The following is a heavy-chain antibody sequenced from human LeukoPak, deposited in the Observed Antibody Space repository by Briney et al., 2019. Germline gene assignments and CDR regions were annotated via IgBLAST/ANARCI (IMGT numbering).Heavy chain of an antibody. D-gene: IGHD1-1*01. CDR3: AKANWVSNADAVW. CDR1: GFTFSSYA. J-gene: IGHJ4*02. CDR2: ISGSGDNT. V-gene: IGHV3-23*01. Sequence: GGSLRLSCAASGFTFSSYAMSWVRQAPGKGLEWVSAISGSGDNTYYADSVKGRFTLSRDDSRNTVYLQLNNLRVDDTAIYYCAKANWVSNADAVWWGQGTQVTVSS.